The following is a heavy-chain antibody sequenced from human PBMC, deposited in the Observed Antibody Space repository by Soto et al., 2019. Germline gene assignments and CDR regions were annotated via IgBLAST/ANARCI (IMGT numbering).Heavy chain of an antibody. CDR2: IYTSGST. J-gene: IGHJ6*02. V-gene: IGHV4-4*07. D-gene: IGHD3-10*01. Sequence: TVSGGSISSYYWSWIRQPAGKGLEWIGRIYTSGSTNYNPSLKSRVTMSVDTSKNQFSLKLSSVTAADTAVCYCARDTPYGSGSYYHYYYYYGMDVWGQGTTVTVSS. CDR1: GGSISSYY. CDR3: ARDTPYGSGSYYHYYYYYGMDV.